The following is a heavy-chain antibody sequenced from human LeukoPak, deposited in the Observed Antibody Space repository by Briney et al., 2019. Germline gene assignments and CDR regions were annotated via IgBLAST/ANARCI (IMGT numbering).Heavy chain of an antibody. D-gene: IGHD3-10*01. V-gene: IGHV1-18*01. CDR3: ARDFYYGSGTYYDGDAFDI. J-gene: IGHJ3*02. CDR2: ISAYSGNT. CDR1: GYTFTSYG. Sequence: ASVKVSCKASGYTFTSYGISWVRQAPGQGLEWMGLISAYSGNTNFAQKLQGRVTMTTDTSTSTAYMELRSLRSDDTAVYFCARDFYYGSGTYYDGDAFDIWGQGTMVTVSS.